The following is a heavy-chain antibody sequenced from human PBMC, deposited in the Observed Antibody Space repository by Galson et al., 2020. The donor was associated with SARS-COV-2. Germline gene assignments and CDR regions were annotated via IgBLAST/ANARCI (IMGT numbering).Heavy chain of an antibody. CDR2: IYYSGST. CDR1: GGSISSSSYY. CDR3: AVQLWLRGGFDY. D-gene: IGHD5-18*01. V-gene: IGHV4-39*01. Sequence: SETLSLTCTVSGGSISSSSYYWGWIRQPPGKGLEWIGSIYYSGSTYYNPSRKSRVTISVDTSKNQFSLKLSSVTAADTAVYYCAVQLWLRGGFDYWGQGTLVTVSS. J-gene: IGHJ4*02.